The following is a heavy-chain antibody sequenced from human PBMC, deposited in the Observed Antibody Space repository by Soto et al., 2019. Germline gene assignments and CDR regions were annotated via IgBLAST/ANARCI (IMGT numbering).Heavy chain of an antibody. Sequence: PSETLSLTCAVSGYSISSGYYWAWIRQPPGQGLEWFGSISHSGSTYYNPSLKSRVTTSVHTSKNQFSLDLTSVTAADTAIYYCARVHISGHGVDYWGQGTLVTVSS. J-gene: IGHJ4*02. V-gene: IGHV4-38-2*01. CDR2: ISHSGST. CDR3: ARVHISGHGVDY. CDR1: GYSISSGYY. D-gene: IGHD5-12*01.